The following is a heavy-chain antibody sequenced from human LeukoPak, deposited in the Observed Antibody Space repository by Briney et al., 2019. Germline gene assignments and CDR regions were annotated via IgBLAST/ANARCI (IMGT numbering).Heavy chain of an antibody. CDR3: ARISKTYYYDSPYWFDP. CDR1: GFSVSSHY. V-gene: IGHV3-66*01. J-gene: IGHJ5*02. CDR2: IYSGGST. D-gene: IGHD3-22*01. Sequence: GGSLRLSCAASGFSVSSHYMSWVRQAPGKGLEWVSVIYSGGSTYYADSVKGRFTISRDNSKNTLYLQMNSLRAEDTANYCARISKTYYYDSPYWFDPWGQGTLVTVSA.